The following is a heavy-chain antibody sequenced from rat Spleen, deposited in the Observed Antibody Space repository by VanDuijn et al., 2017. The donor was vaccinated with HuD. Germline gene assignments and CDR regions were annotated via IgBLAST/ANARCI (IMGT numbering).Heavy chain of an antibody. V-gene: IGHV2S30*01. CDR2: MKYDGVP. Sequence: QVQLKESGPGLVQPSQTLSLTCTVSGFSLMDYIVHWVRQPPGKGLEWMGRMKYDGVPYYNSALKSRLTISRDTSKSQVFLKRNSLQTEDSAIYYCARDGNGYIYVWFAHWGQGTLVTVAS. CDR3: ARDGNGYIYVWFAH. CDR1: GFSLMDYI. D-gene: IGHD1-4*01. J-gene: IGHJ3*01.